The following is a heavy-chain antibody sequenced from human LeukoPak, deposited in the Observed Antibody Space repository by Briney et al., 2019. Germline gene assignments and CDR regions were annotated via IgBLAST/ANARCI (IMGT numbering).Heavy chain of an antibody. D-gene: IGHD3-22*01. V-gene: IGHV4-59*01. J-gene: IGHJ3*02. CDR1: GGSISSYY. CDR2: IYYSGST. CDR3: ARDSSGYKAFDI. Sequence: SETLSLTCTVSGGSISSYYWSWIRQPPGKGLEWIGYIYYSGSTNYNPSLKSRVTISVDTSKNQFSLKLSSATAADTAVYYCARDSSGYKAFDIWGQGTMVTVSS.